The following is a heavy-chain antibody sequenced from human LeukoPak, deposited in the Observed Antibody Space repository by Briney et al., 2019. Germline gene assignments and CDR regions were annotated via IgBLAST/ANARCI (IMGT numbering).Heavy chain of an antibody. CDR2: IYYSGST. Sequence: SETLSLTCTVCGGSFSGYYWSWIRQPPGKGLEWIGYIYYSGSTYYNPSLKSRVTISVDTSKNQFSLKLSSVTAADTAVYYCARTSDSNWFDPWGQGTLVTVSS. CDR1: GGSFSGYY. D-gene: IGHD2-21*02. V-gene: IGHV4-30-4*01. J-gene: IGHJ5*02. CDR3: ARTSDSNWFDP.